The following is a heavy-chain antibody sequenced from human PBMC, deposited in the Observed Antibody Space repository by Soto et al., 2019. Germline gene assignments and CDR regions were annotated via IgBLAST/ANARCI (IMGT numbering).Heavy chain of an antibody. Sequence: PGGSLRLSCAASGFTFSSYAMSWVRQAPGKGLEWVSAISGSGGSTYYADSVKGRFTISRDNSKNTLYLQMNSLRAEDTAVYYCEKDMGSSWDSYYYYGMDVWGQGTPVTVSS. CDR2: ISGSGGST. CDR1: GFTFSSYA. CDR3: EKDMGSSWDSYYYYGMDV. D-gene: IGHD6-13*01. V-gene: IGHV3-23*01. J-gene: IGHJ6*02.